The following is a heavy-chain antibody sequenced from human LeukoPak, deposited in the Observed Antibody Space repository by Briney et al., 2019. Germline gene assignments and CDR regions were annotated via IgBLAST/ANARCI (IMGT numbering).Heavy chain of an antibody. CDR2: ISGSGGST. CDR3: AKDQEFIVVVPAASFDP. Sequence: GGSLRLSCAASGFTFSSYAMSWVRQAPGKGLEWVSAISGSGGSTYYADSVMGRFTISRDNSKNTLYLQMNSLRAEDTAVYYCAKDQEFIVVVPAASFDPWGQGTLVTVSS. J-gene: IGHJ5*02. D-gene: IGHD2-2*01. V-gene: IGHV3-23*01. CDR1: GFTFSSYA.